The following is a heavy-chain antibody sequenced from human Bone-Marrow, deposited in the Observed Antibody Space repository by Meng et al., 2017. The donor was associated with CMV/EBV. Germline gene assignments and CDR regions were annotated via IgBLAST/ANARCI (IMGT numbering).Heavy chain of an antibody. J-gene: IGHJ4*02. V-gene: IGHV3-21*01. D-gene: IGHD2-2*01. CDR1: GFSFSSYS. CDR3: ARDADIVVVPAYFDY. CDR2: ISSSSSYI. Sequence: GESLKISCAASGFSFSSYSMNWVRQAPGKGLEWVSSISSSSSYIYYAESVKGRFTISRDNAKNSLYLQMNSLRAEDTAVYYCARDADIVVVPAYFDYWGQGTLVAVSS.